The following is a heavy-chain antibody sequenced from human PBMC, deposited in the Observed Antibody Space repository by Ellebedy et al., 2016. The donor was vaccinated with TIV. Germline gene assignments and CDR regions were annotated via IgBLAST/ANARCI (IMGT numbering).Heavy chain of an antibody. CDR3: ARARVTYCGPLGY. Sequence: GESLKISCAASGFTFSSYAMHWVRQAPGKGLEWVAVISYDGSNKYYADSVKGRFTISRDNSKNTLYLQMNSLRAEDTAVYYCARARVTYCGPLGYWGQGTLVTVSS. V-gene: IGHV3-30-3*01. J-gene: IGHJ4*02. CDR2: ISYDGSNK. D-gene: IGHD2-21*01. CDR1: GFTFSSYA.